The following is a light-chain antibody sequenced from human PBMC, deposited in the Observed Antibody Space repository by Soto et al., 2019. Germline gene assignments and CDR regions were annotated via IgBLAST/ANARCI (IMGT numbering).Light chain of an antibody. J-gene: IGLJ1*01. Sequence: CVLTQPASASGSPGQSVTISCTGTSSDVGGCNYVSWYQQHPGKAPKLMIYEVSKRPSGVPDRFSGSKSGNTASLTVSGLQAEDEADYYCSSYAGSNNFVFGTGTKVTVL. CDR3: SSYAGSNNFV. V-gene: IGLV2-8*01. CDR2: EVS. CDR1: SSDVGGCNY.